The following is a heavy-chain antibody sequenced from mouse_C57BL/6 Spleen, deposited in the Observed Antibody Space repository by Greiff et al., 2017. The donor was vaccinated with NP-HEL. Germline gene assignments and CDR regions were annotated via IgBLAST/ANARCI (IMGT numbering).Heavy chain of an antibody. CDR2: IDPSDSYT. V-gene: IGHV1-50*01. CDR3: AYGYDGAY. J-gene: IGHJ3*01. Sequence: QVQLKQPGAELVKPGASVKLSCKASGYTFTSYWMQWVKQRPGQGLEWIGEIDPSDSYTNYNQKFKGKATLTVDTSSSTAYMQLSSLTSEDSAVYYCAYGYDGAYWGQGTLVTVSA. D-gene: IGHD2-2*01. CDR1: GYTFTSYW.